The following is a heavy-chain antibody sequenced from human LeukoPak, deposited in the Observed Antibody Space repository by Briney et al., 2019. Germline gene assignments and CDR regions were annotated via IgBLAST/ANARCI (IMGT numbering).Heavy chain of an antibody. CDR2: IKQDGSEK. Sequence: GSLRLSCATSGFTFTIYWMSWVRQAPGKGLEWVANIKQDGSEKYYVDSVKGRFTTSRDNAKNSLHLQMNSLRAEDTAVYYCARWGTYSSSWLGTFDICGQGTMVTVSS. J-gene: IGHJ3*02. V-gene: IGHV3-7*05. CDR1: GFTFTIYW. D-gene: IGHD6-13*01. CDR3: ARWGTYSSSWLGTFDI.